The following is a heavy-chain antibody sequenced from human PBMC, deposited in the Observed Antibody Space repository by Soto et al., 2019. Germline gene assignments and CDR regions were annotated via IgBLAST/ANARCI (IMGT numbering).Heavy chain of an antibody. D-gene: IGHD2-21*02. V-gene: IGHV1-18*01. CDR1: GYNFNNYG. J-gene: IGHJ3*02. CDR2: ISGNNGNT. Sequence: QVQLVQSGPEVKKPGASVTLSCKASGYNFNNYGISWVRQAPGQGLEWMGWISGNNGNTKYVQKFQGRVSLTTDSSTSTAYMEMRSLRSDDTADYYCVRRVVTTLDDAFDIWGPGTRVTVSS. CDR3: VRRVVTTLDDAFDI.